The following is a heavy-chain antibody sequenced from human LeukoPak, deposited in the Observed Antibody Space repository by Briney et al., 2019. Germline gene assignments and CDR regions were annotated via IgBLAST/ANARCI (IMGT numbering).Heavy chain of an antibody. CDR1: GYSISSGYY. D-gene: IGHD2-15*01. J-gene: IGHJ4*02. V-gene: IGHV4-38-2*02. CDR3: ARSSAPATPAY. CDR2: IYHSGST. Sequence: SETLSLTCTVSGYSISSGYYWGWIRQPPGKGLEWIGSIYHSGSTYYNPSLKSRVTISVDTSKNQFSLKLSSVTAADTAVYYCARSSAPATPAYWGQGTLVTVSS.